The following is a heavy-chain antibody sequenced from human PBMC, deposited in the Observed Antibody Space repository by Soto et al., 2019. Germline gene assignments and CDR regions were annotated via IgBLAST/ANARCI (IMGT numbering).Heavy chain of an antibody. Sequence: QVQLQQWGAGLLKPSETLSLTCAVYGGSFSGYYWSWIRQPPGKGLEWIGEINHSGSTNYNPSLKSRGTISVDTAKNQFPRKLSAVTAADTAVYYWARGRGYSYGSGMDVWGQGTTVTVSS. CDR3: ARGRGYSYGSGMDV. CDR1: GGSFSGYY. D-gene: IGHD5-18*01. V-gene: IGHV4-34*01. J-gene: IGHJ6*02. CDR2: INHSGST.